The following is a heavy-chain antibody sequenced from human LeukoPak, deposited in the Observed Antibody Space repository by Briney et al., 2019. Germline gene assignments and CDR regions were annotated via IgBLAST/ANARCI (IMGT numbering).Heavy chain of an antibody. V-gene: IGHV1-58*02. J-gene: IGHJ4*02. CDR2: IVVGSGNT. CDR3: AADANYYDSSGYSTTGY. CDR1: GFTFSSSA. D-gene: IGHD3-22*01. Sequence: SVKVSCKTSGFTFSSSAMQWVRQARGQRLEWIGWIVVGSGNTNYAQKFQERVSITRDTTTRTAYMELSSLRSEDTAVYYCAADANYYDSSGYSTTGYWGQGTLVTVSS.